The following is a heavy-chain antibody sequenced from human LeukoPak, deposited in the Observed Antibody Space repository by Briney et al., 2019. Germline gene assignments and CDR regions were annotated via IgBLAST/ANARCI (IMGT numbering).Heavy chain of an antibody. CDR3: ARQVYYGSGSYSNDAFDI. Sequence: PSETLSLTCAVSGYSISSGYYWGWIRQPPGKGLEWIGSIYHSGSTYYNPSLKSRVTISVDTSKNQFSLNLSSVTAADTAVYYCARQVYYGSGSYSNDAFDIWGQGTMVTVSS. CDR2: IYHSGST. V-gene: IGHV4-38-2*01. D-gene: IGHD3-10*01. CDR1: GYSISSGYY. J-gene: IGHJ3*02.